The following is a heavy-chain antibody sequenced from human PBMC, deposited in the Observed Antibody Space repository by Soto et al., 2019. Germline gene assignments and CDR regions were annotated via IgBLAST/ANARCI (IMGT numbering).Heavy chain of an antibody. CDR3: ARRRGGSGWKTNFDY. Sequence: EVQLVESGGGLVQPGGSLRLSCAASGFTFSSYWMHWVRQAPGKGLVWVSRINSDGSSTSYADSVKGRFTISRDNAKNTLYLQMTRLRAEDTAVYYCARRRGGSGWKTNFDYWGQGTLVTVSS. V-gene: IGHV3-74*01. D-gene: IGHD6-19*01. J-gene: IGHJ4*02. CDR2: INSDGSST. CDR1: GFTFSSYW.